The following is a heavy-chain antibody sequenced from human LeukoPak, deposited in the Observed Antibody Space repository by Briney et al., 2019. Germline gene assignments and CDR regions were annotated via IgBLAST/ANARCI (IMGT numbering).Heavy chain of an antibody. V-gene: IGHV1-69*04. CDR1: GYTFTSSYD. CDR2: TIPVLDVT. D-gene: IGHD1-26*01. Sequence: GASVKVSCKASGYTFTSSYDINWVRQAPGQGLEWMGRTIPVLDVTNYAEKFQYTVTITADKSTSTAYLEMNSLTFEDTAVYYCARGPRGSSWGHYFDYWGQGTLVSVSS. J-gene: IGHJ4*02. CDR3: ARGPRGSSWGHYFDY.